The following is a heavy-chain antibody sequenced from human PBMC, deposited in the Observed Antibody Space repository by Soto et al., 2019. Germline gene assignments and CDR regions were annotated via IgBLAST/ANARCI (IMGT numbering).Heavy chain of an antibody. CDR3: AREQVTTLDL. D-gene: IGHD3-22*01. CDR2: ISSSSSYT. Sequence: QVQLVESGGDLVKPGGSLRLSCAASGFTFSDYYMTWIRQAPGKGLEWVSYISSSSSYTNYADSVKGRFTISRDNAKNSLYLQMNNLRAEDTAVYYCAREQVTTLDLWGRGTLVTVSS. J-gene: IGHJ2*01. CDR1: GFTFSDYY. V-gene: IGHV3-11*05.